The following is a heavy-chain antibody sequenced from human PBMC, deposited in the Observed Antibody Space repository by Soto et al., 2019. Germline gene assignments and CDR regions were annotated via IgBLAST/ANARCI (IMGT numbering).Heavy chain of an antibody. Sequence: ASVKVSCKASGYTFTGYYMHWVLQAPGQGLEWMGWINPNSGGTNYAQKFQGRVTMTRDTSISTAYMELSRLRSDDTAVYYCARDLKGYGSAFDIWGQGTMVTVSS. CDR3: ARDLKGYGSAFDI. J-gene: IGHJ3*02. D-gene: IGHD3-10*01. CDR2: INPNSGGT. CDR1: GYTFTGYY. V-gene: IGHV1-2*02.